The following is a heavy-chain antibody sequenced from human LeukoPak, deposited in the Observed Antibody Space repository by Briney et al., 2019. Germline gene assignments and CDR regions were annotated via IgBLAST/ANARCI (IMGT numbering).Heavy chain of an antibody. CDR3: ARQSGDYSYYYYMDG. V-gene: IGHV5-51*01. D-gene: IGHD2-21*02. Sequence: GEPLNTSCKGSGYRFTSYWIGWVRQMHGKVLEWMGIIYPGDSDTRYSPSFRGQVTISADKSISTAYLQWSSLKASDTAMYYCARQSGDYSYYYYMDGWGKGTTVTISS. J-gene: IGHJ6*03. CDR2: IYPGDSDT. CDR1: GYRFTSYW.